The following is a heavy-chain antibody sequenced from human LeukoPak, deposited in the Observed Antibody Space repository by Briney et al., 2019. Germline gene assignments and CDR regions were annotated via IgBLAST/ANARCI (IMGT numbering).Heavy chain of an antibody. J-gene: IGHJ3*02. CDR3: ARERSAYDSSGSGAFDI. CDR2: IYYSGST. Sequence: SETLSLTCTVSGGSISSYYWSWIRQPPGKGLEWIGYIYYSGSTNYNPSLKSRVTISVDTSKNQFSLKLSSVTAADTAVYYCARERSAYDSSGSGAFDIWGQGTMVTVSS. CDR1: GGSISSYY. V-gene: IGHV4-59*01. D-gene: IGHD3-22*01.